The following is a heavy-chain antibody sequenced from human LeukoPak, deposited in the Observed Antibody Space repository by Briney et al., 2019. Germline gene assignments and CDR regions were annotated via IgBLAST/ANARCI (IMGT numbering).Heavy chain of an antibody. J-gene: IGHJ4*02. CDR1: GFTFSNYT. D-gene: IGHD3-3*01. V-gene: IGHV3-21*01. Sequence: PGGSLRLSCAASGFTFSNYTMNWVRQTPGKGLEWVSSISTSSTHIYYADSVKGRFTITRDNAKSSLFLQMNSLRAEDTAVYYCATISLTYIDYDLGFFDSWGQGALVTVSS. CDR3: ATISLTYIDYDLGFFDS. CDR2: ISTSSTHI.